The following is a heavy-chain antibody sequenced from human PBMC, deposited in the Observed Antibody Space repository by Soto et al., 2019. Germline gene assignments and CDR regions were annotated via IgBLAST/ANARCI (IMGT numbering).Heavy chain of an antibody. CDR3: ARDLARYCSGGSCYPRRHGMDV. V-gene: IGHV1-18*01. CDR2: ISAYNGNT. Sequence: GASVKVSCKASGYTFTSYGISWVRQAPGQGLEWMGWISAYNGNTNYAQKLQGGVTMTTDTSTSTAYMELRSLRSDDTAVYYCARDLARYCSGGSCYPRRHGMDVWGQGTTVTVSS. J-gene: IGHJ6*02. CDR1: GYTFTSYG. D-gene: IGHD2-15*01.